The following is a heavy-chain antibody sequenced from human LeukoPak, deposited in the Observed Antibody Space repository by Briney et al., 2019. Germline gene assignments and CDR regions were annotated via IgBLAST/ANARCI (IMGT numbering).Heavy chain of an antibody. Sequence: SSETLSLTCTVSGGSLSSSSYYCGWIRQPPGKGLEWIGSIYYSGSTYYNPSLKSRVTISVDRSKNQFSLKLSSVTAADTAVYYCARADLYALDYWGQGTLVTVSS. V-gene: IGHV4-39*07. CDR2: IYYSGST. CDR3: ARADLYALDY. J-gene: IGHJ4*02. CDR1: GGSLSSSSYY. D-gene: IGHD2-8*01.